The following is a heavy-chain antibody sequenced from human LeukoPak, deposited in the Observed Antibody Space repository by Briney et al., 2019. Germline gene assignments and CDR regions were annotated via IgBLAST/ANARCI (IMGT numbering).Heavy chain of an antibody. CDR3: ARGRSGGRTWARNPTSTYYLDS. V-gene: IGHV1-18*01. CDR2: ISAYSGNT. J-gene: IGHJ4*02. D-gene: IGHD2-2*01. CDR1: GYTFSNYG. Sequence: ASVKVSCKASGYTFSNYGINWVRQAPGQGLEWMGWISAYSGNTKYAQKLQGRVTMTTDTSTNTAYMELRSLRSDDTAVFYCARGRSGGRTWARNPTSTYYLDSWGQGTLVIVSS.